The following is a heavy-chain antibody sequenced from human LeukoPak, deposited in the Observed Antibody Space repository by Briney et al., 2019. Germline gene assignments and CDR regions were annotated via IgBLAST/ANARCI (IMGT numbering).Heavy chain of an antibody. CDR2: ISNNGGYT. CDR3: ARAQITIFGVVTRHGVDY. Sequence: PGGSLRLSCAASGFTFSSSAMSWVRQAPGKGLEWVSAISNNGGYTYYADSVKGRFTISRDNAKNSLYLQMNSLRAEDTAVYYCARAQITIFGVVTRHGVDYWGQGTLVTVSS. D-gene: IGHD3-3*01. V-gene: IGHV3-21*01. J-gene: IGHJ4*02. CDR1: GFTFSSSA.